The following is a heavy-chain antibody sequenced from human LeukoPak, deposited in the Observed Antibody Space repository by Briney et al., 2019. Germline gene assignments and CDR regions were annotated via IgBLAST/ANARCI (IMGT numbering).Heavy chain of an antibody. D-gene: IGHD3-3*01. V-gene: IGHV4-38-2*02. CDR3: ARHNYYHFWSTLNWFDP. Sequence: SETLSLTCTIFGSSISDNYYWGWIRRPPGKGLEWIGSVYHSGSTYYNPSLKSRVTLTVDTSNNYFSLKLRSVTAADTAVYYCARHNYYHFWSTLNWFDPWGQGTLVTVSS. CDR1: GSSISDNYY. J-gene: IGHJ5*02. CDR2: VYHSGST.